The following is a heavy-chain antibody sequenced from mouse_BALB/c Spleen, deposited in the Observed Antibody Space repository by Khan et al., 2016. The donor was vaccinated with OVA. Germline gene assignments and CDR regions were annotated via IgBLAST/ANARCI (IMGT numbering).Heavy chain of an antibody. CDR1: GFTFSSYG. CDR3: ARVGIIYYGNYAYYFDY. J-gene: IGHJ2*01. V-gene: IGHV5-6-3*01. D-gene: IGHD2-1*01. CDR2: INTNVGST. Sequence: EVQGVESGGGLVQPGGSLKLSCAASGFTFSSYGMSWVRQTPDKRLELVATINTNVGSTYYPDSVKGRFTISSDNAKNTLYLQMSSLKSEDTAMYYCARVGIIYYGNYAYYFDYWGQGTTLTVSS.